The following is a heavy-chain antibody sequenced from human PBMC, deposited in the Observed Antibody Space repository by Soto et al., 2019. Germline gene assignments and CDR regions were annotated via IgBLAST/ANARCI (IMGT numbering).Heavy chain of an antibody. Sequence: VSVKVSCKAAGHSFSSFYMLLLRQAPGQGLEWMVAINPSGDSSTYAQKFQGRVTMTKDTSTSKLYLELSSLTSEQTAVYCCARDWEFGFWGQGTLVSVS. CDR1: GHSFSSFY. V-gene: IGHV1-46*01. CDR2: INPSGDSS. CDR3: ARDWEFGF. J-gene: IGHJ4*02. D-gene: IGHD3-10*01.